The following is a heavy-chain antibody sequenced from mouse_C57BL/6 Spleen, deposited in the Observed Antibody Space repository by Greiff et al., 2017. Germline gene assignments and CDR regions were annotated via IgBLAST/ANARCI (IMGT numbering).Heavy chain of an antibody. V-gene: IGHV5-17*01. J-gene: IGHJ2*01. CDR2: ISSGSSTI. CDR3: ARPGLRSYFDY. D-gene: IGHD1-1*01. Sequence: VQLKESGGGLVKPGGSLKLSCAASGFTFSDYGMHWVRQAPEKGLEWVAYISSGSSTIDYAETVKGRFTISRDNAKNTLFLQMTSLRSEDTAMYYCARPGLRSYFDYWGQGTTLTVSS. CDR1: GFTFSDYG.